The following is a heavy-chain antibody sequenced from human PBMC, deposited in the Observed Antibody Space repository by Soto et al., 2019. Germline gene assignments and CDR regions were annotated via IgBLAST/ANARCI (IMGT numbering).Heavy chain of an antibody. CDR1: GGSISSNY. CDR3: ARVDYDFWRGSPPSNYGMDV. V-gene: IGHV4-59*01. D-gene: IGHD3-3*01. CDR2: IFHSGST. J-gene: IGHJ6*02. Sequence: PSETLSLTCTVSGGSISSNYWSWIRQPPGKGLEWIGYIFHSGSTTYNPSLKSRVTMSVDTSKNQFSLNLSSVTAADTAVYYCARVDYDFWRGSPPSNYGMDVGGQGTTVTVSS.